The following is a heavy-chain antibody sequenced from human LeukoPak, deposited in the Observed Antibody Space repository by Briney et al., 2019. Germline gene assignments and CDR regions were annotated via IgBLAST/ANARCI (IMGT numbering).Heavy chain of an antibody. D-gene: IGHD6-13*01. CDR1: GFTFSSYA. Sequence: GGSLRPSCAASGFTFSSYAMHWVRQAPGKGLEWVAVISYDGSNKYYADSVKGRFTISRDNSKNTLYLQMNSLRAEDTAVYYCARRTQPYYFDYWGQGTLVTVSS. J-gene: IGHJ4*02. V-gene: IGHV3-30*04. CDR3: ARRTQPYYFDY. CDR2: ISYDGSNK.